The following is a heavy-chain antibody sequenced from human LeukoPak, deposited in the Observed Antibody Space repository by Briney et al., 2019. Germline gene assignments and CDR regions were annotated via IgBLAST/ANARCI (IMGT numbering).Heavy chain of an antibody. V-gene: IGHV3-23*01. Sequence: GGSLRLSCAASGFNFRGYAMSWVRQAPGKGLEWVSAISGSGGSTYYADSVKGRFTISRDNSKNTLYLQMNSLRAEDTAVYYCAKQASFSDFDYWGQGTLVTVSS. CDR1: GFNFRGYA. CDR2: ISGSGGST. CDR3: AKQASFSDFDY. D-gene: IGHD3-16*02. J-gene: IGHJ4*02.